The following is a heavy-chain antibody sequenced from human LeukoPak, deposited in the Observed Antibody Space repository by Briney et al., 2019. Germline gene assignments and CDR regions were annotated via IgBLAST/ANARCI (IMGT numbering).Heavy chain of an antibody. V-gene: IGHV4-34*01. CDR3: ARGLNVGYCSGGSCYSDY. D-gene: IGHD2-15*01. Sequence: SETLSLTCAVYGGSFSGYYWSGIRQPPGKGREWIGEINHSGSTNYNPSLKSRVTISVDTSKNHFSLKLSSVTAADTAVYYCARGLNVGYCSGGSCYSDYWGQGTLVTVSS. CDR1: GGSFSGYY. J-gene: IGHJ4*02. CDR2: INHSGST.